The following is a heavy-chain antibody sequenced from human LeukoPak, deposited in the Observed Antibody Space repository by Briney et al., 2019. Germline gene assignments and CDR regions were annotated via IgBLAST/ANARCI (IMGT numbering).Heavy chain of an antibody. V-gene: IGHV1-2*02. CDR3: TRASSGWYIYFQQ. J-gene: IGHJ1*01. CDR1: GYPFTDYY. CDR2: INPNSGGT. Sequence: ASVKVPCKASGYPFTDYYIHWVRQAPGQGLEWMGWINPNSGGTNYAQKFQGRVIMTRDTSITTAYMELSRLRSDDTAVYYCTRASSGWYIYFQQWGQGTLVTVSS. D-gene: IGHD6-19*01.